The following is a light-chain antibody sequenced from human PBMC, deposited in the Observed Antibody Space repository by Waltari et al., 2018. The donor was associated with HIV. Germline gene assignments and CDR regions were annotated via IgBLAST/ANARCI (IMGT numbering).Light chain of an antibody. CDR2: EVS. CDR1: SSDVGSYNR. V-gene: IGLV2-18*02. J-gene: IGLJ2*01. Sequence: QSALTQPPSVSGSPGQSVTISCPGTSSDVGSYNRVSWYQQPPGTAPKLMIYEVSNRPSGVPDRFSGSKSGNTASLTISGLQAEDEADYYCSSYTSSSTPVVFGGGTKLTVL. CDR3: SSYTSSSTPVV.